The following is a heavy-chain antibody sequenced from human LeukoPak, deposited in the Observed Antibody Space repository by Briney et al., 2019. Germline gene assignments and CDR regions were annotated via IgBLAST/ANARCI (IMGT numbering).Heavy chain of an antibody. CDR1: GFTFSSYA. D-gene: IGHD3-3*01. J-gene: IGHJ5*02. Sequence: AGGSLRLSCGASGFTFSSYAMSWVPQAPGKGLEWVSAISGSGGSTYYADSVKGRFTISRDNSKNTLYLQMNSLRAEDTAVYYCAKVPDRYYDFWSGYSSWGQGTLVTVSS. V-gene: IGHV3-23*01. CDR2: ISGSGGST. CDR3: AKVPDRYYDFWSGYSS.